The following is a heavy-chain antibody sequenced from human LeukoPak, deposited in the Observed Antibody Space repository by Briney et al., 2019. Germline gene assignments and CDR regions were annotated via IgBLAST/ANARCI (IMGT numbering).Heavy chain of an antibody. CDR1: GGSISSSSYY. Sequence: SETLSLTCTVSGGSISSSSYYWGWIRQPPGKGLEWIGSIYYSGSTYCNPSLKSRVTISVDTSKNQFSLKLSSVTAADTAVYYCASVYSGSFDYWGQGTLVTVSS. CDR3: ASVYSGSFDY. D-gene: IGHD1-26*01. V-gene: IGHV4-39*07. J-gene: IGHJ4*02. CDR2: IYYSGST.